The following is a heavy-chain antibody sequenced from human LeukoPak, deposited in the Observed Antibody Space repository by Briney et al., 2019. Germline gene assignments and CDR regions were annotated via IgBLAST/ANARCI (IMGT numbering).Heavy chain of an antibody. Sequence: PGGSLRLSCAASGFTFSNAWMSWVRQAPGKGLEWVGRIKSKTDGGTTDYAAPVKGRFTISRDDSKTTLYLQMNSLKTEDTAVYYCTTPLPDYYDSSANGAFDIWGQGTMVTVSS. J-gene: IGHJ3*02. CDR2: IKSKTDGGTT. V-gene: IGHV3-15*05. CDR1: GFTFSNAW. D-gene: IGHD3-22*01. CDR3: TTPLPDYYDSSANGAFDI.